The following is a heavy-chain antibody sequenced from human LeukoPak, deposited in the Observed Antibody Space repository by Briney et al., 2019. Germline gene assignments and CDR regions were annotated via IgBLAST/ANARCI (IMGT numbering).Heavy chain of an antibody. CDR1: GFAFSNYN. J-gene: IGHJ5*02. CDR2: ISRTSIYM. Sequence: GGSLRLSRAASGFAFSNYNMNWVRQAPGKGLEWVSSISRTSIYMYYADSVKGRFTISRDNAKKSLYLQMNSLRAEDTAVYYCARGAKMNYYGSGSYRTGNWFDPWGQGTLVSVSS. D-gene: IGHD3-10*01. CDR3: ARGAKMNYYGSGSYRTGNWFDP. V-gene: IGHV3-21*01.